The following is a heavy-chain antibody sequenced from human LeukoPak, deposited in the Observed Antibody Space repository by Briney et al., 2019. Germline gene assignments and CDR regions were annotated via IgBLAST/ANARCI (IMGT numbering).Heavy chain of an antibody. CDR2: INHTGST. Sequence: SETLSLTCAVYGESFTTFYWGWIRQTPGKGLEWVGEINHTGSTNYNPSLKSRVTISIDTSKNQFSLKLNSVTAADTAVYYCARYYYDSSVYYNLDYWGQGTLVTVSS. CDR3: ARYYYDSSVYYNLDY. J-gene: IGHJ4*02. CDR1: GESFTTFY. D-gene: IGHD3-22*01. V-gene: IGHV4-34*01.